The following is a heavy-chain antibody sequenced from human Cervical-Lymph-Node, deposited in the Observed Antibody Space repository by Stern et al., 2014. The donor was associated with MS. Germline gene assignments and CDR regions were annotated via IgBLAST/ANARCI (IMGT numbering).Heavy chain of an antibody. CDR3: ATEKIAVGTPYFDN. CDR2: ISASSNYI. V-gene: IGHV3-21*02. Sequence: VQLVESGGGLVRPRGSLRLSCAASGITLDGYTMNWVRQAPGRGLEWISSISASSNYIYYADSVRGRFTVSRDNPRNSLHLQMNNLRAEDSAVYYCATEKIAVGTPYFDNWGQGTQVTVSS. D-gene: IGHD6-19*01. CDR1: GITLDGYT. J-gene: IGHJ4*02.